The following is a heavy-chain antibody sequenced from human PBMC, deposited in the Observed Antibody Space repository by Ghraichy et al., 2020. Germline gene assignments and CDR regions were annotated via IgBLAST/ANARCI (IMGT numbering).Heavy chain of an antibody. Sequence: SVRGRFTISRDNAKNSLYLQMNSLRAEDTAVYYCARDGQISSSYDYYYYYYMDVWGKGTTVTVSS. D-gene: IGHD6-13*01. J-gene: IGHJ6*03. CDR3: ARDGQISSSYDYYYYYYMDV. V-gene: IGHV3-21*01.